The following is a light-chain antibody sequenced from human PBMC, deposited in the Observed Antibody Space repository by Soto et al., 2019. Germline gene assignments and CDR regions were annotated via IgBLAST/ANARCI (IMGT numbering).Light chain of an antibody. CDR3: QEYKSFTWR. CDR1: ESISSW. J-gene: IGKJ1*01. CDR2: RAS. V-gene: IGKV1-5*01. Sequence: DIQMTQSPSSLSASVGDRVTLTCRASESISSWLAWYQQKPGMAPKLLISRASRLESGVPPRFSGSGSGTEFTLTISSLQPDDFATYYCQEYKSFTWRFGQGTKVDIK.